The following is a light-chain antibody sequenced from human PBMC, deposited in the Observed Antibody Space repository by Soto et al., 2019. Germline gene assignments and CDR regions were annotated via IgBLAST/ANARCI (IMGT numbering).Light chain of an antibody. CDR3: QQYHRYST. V-gene: IGKV1-5*01. Sequence: DIQMTQSPSTLSASVGDRVTITCRASQSINAWLAWYQQKPGKAPKLLIYDVSTLDSGVPSRFSGSASGTEFTLTISSLDSDDFATYYCQQYHRYSTFGQGTRGDIK. J-gene: IGKJ1*01. CDR1: QSINAW. CDR2: DVS.